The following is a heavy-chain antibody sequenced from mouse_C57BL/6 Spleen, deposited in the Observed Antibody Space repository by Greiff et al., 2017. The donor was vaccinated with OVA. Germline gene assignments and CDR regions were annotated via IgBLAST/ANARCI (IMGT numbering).Heavy chain of an antibody. CDR3: ARRDGYPFAY. V-gene: IGHV5-17*01. CDR1: GFTFSDYG. J-gene: IGHJ3*01. D-gene: IGHD2-3*01. CDR2: ISSGSSTI. Sequence: EVKLMESGGGLVKPGGSLKLSCAASGFTFSDYGMHWVRQAPEKGLEWVAYISSGSSTIYYADTVKGRFTISRDNAKNTLFLQMTSLRSEDTAMYYYARRDGYPFAYWGQGTLVTVSA.